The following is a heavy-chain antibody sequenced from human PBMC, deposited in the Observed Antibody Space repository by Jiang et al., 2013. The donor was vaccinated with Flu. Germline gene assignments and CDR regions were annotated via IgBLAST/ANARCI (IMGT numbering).Heavy chain of an antibody. V-gene: IGHV1-69*01. J-gene: IGHJ4*02. Sequence: QSGAEVKKPGSSVKVSCKASGGTFSSYAISWVRQAPGQGLEWMGGIIPIFGTANYAQKFQGRVTITADESTSTAYMELSSLRSEDTAVYYCARGTNRKNTAMESYFDYWGQGTLVTVSS. CDR3: ARGTNRKNTAMESYFDY. CDR2: IIPIFGTA. CDR1: GGTFSSYA. D-gene: IGHD5-18*01.